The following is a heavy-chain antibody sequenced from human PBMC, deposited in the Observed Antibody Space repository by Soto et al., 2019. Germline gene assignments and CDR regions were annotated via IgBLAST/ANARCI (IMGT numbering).Heavy chain of an antibody. CDR3: ASRDPGTSVDY. CDR1: GGSFTSNNW. V-gene: IGHV4-4*02. CDR2: IYRTGST. J-gene: IGHJ4*02. Sequence: PSETLSLTCAVSGGSFTSNNWWTWVRQPPGQGLEWIGEIYRTGSTNYNPSLKSRVTISLDKSENQFSLKVTSLTAADTAVYYCASRDPGTSVDYWGQGALVTVSS. D-gene: IGHD1-7*01.